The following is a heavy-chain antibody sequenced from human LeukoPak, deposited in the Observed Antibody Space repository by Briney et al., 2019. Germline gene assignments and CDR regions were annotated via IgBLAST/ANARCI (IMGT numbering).Heavy chain of an antibody. D-gene: IGHD2-21*02. CDR3: ARHYCGGDCYPFDY. Sequence: SETLSLTCTVSGGSISGFYWSWIRQPPGKGLEWIGYIYYSGDSNYNPSLKSRVTMSLDTSKNQLSLRLSSVTAADTAVYYCARHYCGGDCYPFDYWGQGTLVTVSS. V-gene: IGHV4-59*08. J-gene: IGHJ4*02. CDR1: GGSISGFY. CDR2: IYYSGDS.